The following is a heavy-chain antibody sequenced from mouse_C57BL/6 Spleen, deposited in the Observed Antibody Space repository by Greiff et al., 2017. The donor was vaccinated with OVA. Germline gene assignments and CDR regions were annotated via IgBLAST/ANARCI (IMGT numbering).Heavy chain of an antibody. D-gene: IGHD2-5*01. V-gene: IGHV1-82*01. CDR2: IYPGDGDT. Sequence: VKLKQSGPELVKPGASVKISCKASGYAFSSSWMNWVKQRPGKGLEWIGRIYPGDGDTNSPWKFQGQATLPADTSSSTAYMQLSSLTSEDSAVYFCARKTLSNYEEYYAMDYWGQGTSVTVSS. CDR1: GYAFSSSW. J-gene: IGHJ4*01. CDR3: ARKTLSNYEEYYAMDY.